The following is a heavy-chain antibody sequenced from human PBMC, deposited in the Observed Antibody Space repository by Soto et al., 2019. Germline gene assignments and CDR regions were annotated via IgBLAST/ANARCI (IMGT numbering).Heavy chain of an antibody. D-gene: IGHD3-16*01. J-gene: IGHJ4*02. CDR3: ARDWGSLRSRYFDY. V-gene: IGHV1-69*06. CDR1: GGTFSSYA. CDR2: IIPIFGTA. Sequence: QVQLVQSGAEVKKPGSSVKVSCKASGGTFSSYAISWVRQAPGQGLEWMGGIIPIFGTANYAQKFQGRVTITADKSTSTAYMEVCSLSSEDTAVYYCARDWGSLRSRYFDYWGQGTLVTVSS.